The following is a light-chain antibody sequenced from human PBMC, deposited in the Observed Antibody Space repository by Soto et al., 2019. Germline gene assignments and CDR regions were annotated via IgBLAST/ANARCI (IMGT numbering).Light chain of an antibody. CDR3: QQYGSSPYT. Sequence: EIVLTQSPGTLSLSPGERATLSCRASQSVTSNYLAWFQQKPGQAPRLLISGAPSRATGIPDRFSGSGSGTDFTLTISRLEPEDFAVYYCQQYGSSPYTFGQGTKLEIK. CDR1: QSVTSNY. CDR2: GAP. V-gene: IGKV3-20*01. J-gene: IGKJ2*01.